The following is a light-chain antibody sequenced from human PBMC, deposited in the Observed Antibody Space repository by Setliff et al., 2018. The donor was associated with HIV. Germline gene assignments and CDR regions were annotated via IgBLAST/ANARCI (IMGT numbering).Light chain of an antibody. V-gene: IGLV1-40*01. J-gene: IGLJ1*01. CDR3: QSYDSSLSRSV. CDR2: GNN. CDR1: NSNIGAGFD. Sequence: QSVLTQPPSVSGAPGQRVTTSCTGSNSNIGAGFDVHWYQQPPGTAPKLLIYGNNNRPSGVPDRISASKSGTSASLAITGLQAEDEADYYCQSYDSSLSRSVFGTGTKVTVL.